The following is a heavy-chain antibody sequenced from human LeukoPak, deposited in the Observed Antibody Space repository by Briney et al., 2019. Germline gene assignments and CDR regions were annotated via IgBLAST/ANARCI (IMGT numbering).Heavy chain of an antibody. D-gene: IGHD2-15*01. CDR2: INPNRAGT. CDR3: ARGGCSGGSCSLPLRTTYYYYYMDV. CDR1: GSTFTGYY. Sequence: ASVTLSCTASGSTFTGYYMHWVRQAPGQGLEWMGWINPNRAGTNYAQKFQGRVTMTRDTSISTAYMELSRLRSDDTAVYYCARGGCSGGSCSLPLRTTYYYYYMDVWGKGTTVTVSS. J-gene: IGHJ6*03. V-gene: IGHV1-2*02.